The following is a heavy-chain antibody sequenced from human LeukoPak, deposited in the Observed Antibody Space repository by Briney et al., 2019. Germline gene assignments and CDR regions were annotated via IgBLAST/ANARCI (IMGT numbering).Heavy chain of an antibody. CDR3: ARVSVNFDSDAFDI. CDR2: IYYSGST. D-gene: IGHD3-9*01. CDR1: GGSISSYY. J-gene: IGHJ3*02. Sequence: PSETLSLTCTVSGGSISSYYWSWIRQPPGKGLEWIGYIYYSGSTNYNPSLKSRVTISVDTSKNQFSLKLSSVTAADTAVYYCARVSVNFDSDAFDIRGQGTMVTVSS. V-gene: IGHV4-59*08.